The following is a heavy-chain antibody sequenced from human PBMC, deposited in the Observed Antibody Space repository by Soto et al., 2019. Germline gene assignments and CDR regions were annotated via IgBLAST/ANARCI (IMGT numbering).Heavy chain of an antibody. CDR2: IKQDGTEK. J-gene: IGHJ4*02. CDR3: ARSCSSTSCYVKIDY. D-gene: IGHD2-2*01. V-gene: IGHV3-7*01. CDR1: GFTFSSYW. Sequence: GGSLRLSCAASGFTFSSYWMTWVRQAPGKGLEWVANIKQDGTEKYYLDSVKGRFTISRDNAKNSLYLQMNSLRAEDTAVYYCARSCSSTSCYVKIDYWGQGNLVTVSS.